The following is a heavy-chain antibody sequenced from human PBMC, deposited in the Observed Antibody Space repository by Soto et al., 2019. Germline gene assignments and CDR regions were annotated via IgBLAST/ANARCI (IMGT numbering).Heavy chain of an antibody. V-gene: IGHV1-8*02. CDR3: ARMESFGSLNWLDP. CDR2: MNPGSGDT. CDR1: GYTFTNND. D-gene: IGHD5-18*01. J-gene: IGHJ5*02. Sequence: ASVKVSCKASGYTFTNNDVSWVRQATGQGLEWMGWMNPGSGDTGYAQKFQGRVTMTRDIYIATAYMELNSLTSEDTAIYYCARMESFGSLNWLDPWAQGTLVPVSS.